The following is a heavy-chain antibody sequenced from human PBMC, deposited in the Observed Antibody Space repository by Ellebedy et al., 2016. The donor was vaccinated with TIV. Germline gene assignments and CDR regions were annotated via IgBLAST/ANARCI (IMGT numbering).Heavy chain of an antibody. J-gene: IGHJ4*02. CDR2: IYSGGST. V-gene: IGHV3-66*01. D-gene: IGHD2-15*01. Sequence: GESLKISCAASGFTVSSTHMTWVRQPPGKALEWVSLIYSGGSTYYADSLQGRFPISRDFSKNTLNLQMNSLRDDDTAVYYCARGVGDCRGPSCYALGYWGQGTLVTVTS. CDR3: ARGVGDCRGPSCYALGY. CDR1: GFTVSSTH.